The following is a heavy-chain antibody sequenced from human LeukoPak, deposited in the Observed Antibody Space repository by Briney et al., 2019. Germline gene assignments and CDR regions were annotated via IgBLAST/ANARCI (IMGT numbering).Heavy chain of an antibody. CDR3: ARGMAVEEPVDV. CDR2: IYYSGST. Sequence: SETLSLTCTVSGGSISSYYWSWIRQPPGKGLEWIGYIYYSGSTNYNPSLKSRVTISVDTSKNQFSLKLSSVTAADTAVYYCARGMAVEEPVDVWGQGTTVTVSS. V-gene: IGHV4-59*01. CDR1: GGSISSYY. D-gene: IGHD6-19*01. J-gene: IGHJ6*02.